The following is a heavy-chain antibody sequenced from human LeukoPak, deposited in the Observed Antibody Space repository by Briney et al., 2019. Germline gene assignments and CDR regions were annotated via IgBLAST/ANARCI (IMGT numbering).Heavy chain of an antibody. CDR1: GFTFSSYS. V-gene: IGHV3-48*02. CDR2: ISSSSSRI. J-gene: IGHJ3*02. Sequence: TGGSLRLSCAASGFTFSSYSMNWVRQAPGKGLEWVSYISSSSSRINYVDSVKGRFTTSRDNAKNSLYLQMNSLRDEDTAVYYCVRGLPYCGGDCYRAFDIWGQGTMVTVSS. D-gene: IGHD2-21*02. CDR3: VRGLPYCGGDCYRAFDI.